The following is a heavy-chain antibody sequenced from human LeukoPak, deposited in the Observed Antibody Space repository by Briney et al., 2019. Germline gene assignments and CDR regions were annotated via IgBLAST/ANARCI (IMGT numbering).Heavy chain of an antibody. CDR3: TTDLPKGEQQPPDY. CDR2: IKSKTDGGTT. D-gene: IGHD6-13*01. J-gene: IGHJ4*02. V-gene: IGHV3-15*01. Sequence: GGSLRLSCAASGFTFSNAWMSWVRQAPGKGLEWVGRIKSKTDGGTTDYAAPVKGRFTISRDDSKNTLYLQMNSLKTEDTAVYYCTTDLPKGEQQPPDYWGQGTLVTVSS. CDR1: GFTFSNAW.